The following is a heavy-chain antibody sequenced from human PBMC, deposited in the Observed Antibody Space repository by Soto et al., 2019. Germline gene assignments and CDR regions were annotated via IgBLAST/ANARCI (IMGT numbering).Heavy chain of an antibody. CDR1: GYTFTTYG. Sequence: QVQLVQSGTEVKKPGASVKVSCTASGYTFTTYGISWVRQAPGQGLEWMGWISGYSGNTKYVEKFQGRVTMTADTSTSTAYVELRSLRSDDTAVYYCARDWPYYYGSGGYNRPEYWGQGTLVTVSS. V-gene: IGHV1-18*01. J-gene: IGHJ4*02. D-gene: IGHD3-22*01. CDR2: ISGYSGNT. CDR3: ARDWPYYYGSGGYNRPEY.